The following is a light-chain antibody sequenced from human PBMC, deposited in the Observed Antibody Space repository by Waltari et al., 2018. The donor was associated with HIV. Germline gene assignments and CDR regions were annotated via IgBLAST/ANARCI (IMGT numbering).Light chain of an antibody. J-gene: IGKJ1*01. Sequence: DIQMTQSPSSLSASVGDRVTITCRASPGISNYLAWYQQKPGKVPKLLIYAASTLQSGVPSRFSGSGSGTDFTLTISSLQPEDVATYYCQKYNSDPRTFGQGTKVEIK. CDR2: AAS. V-gene: IGKV1-27*01. CDR3: QKYNSDPRT. CDR1: PGISNY.